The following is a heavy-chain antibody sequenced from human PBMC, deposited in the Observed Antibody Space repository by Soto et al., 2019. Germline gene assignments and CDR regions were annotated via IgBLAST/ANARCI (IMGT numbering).Heavy chain of an antibody. J-gene: IGHJ6*02. CDR2: IDPSDSYT. D-gene: IGHD6-19*01. V-gene: IGHV5-10-1*01. CDR3: ARSIAVTGQTKYGTDV. CDR1: GYRFTSYW. Sequence: GESLKICCKGSGYRFTSYWISWGRQMPGKGLEWMGRIDPSDSYTNYSPSFQGHVTISADKSISTAYLQWSSLKASDTAMYYCARSIAVTGQTKYGTDVWRQATTVTV.